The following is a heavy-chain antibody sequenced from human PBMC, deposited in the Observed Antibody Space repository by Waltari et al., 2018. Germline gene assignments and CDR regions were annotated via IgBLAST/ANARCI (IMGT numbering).Heavy chain of an antibody. CDR2: ISYDGSNK. Sequence: QVQLVESGGGVVQPGRSLRLSCAASGFTFSSYAMHWVRQAPGKGLEWVAVISYDGSNKYYADSVKGRFTISRDNSKNTLYLQMNSLRAEDTAVYYCASSYGGVIVNFDYWGQGTLVTVSS. J-gene: IGHJ4*02. CDR1: GFTFSSYA. V-gene: IGHV3-30*01. CDR3: ASSYGGVIVNFDY. D-gene: IGHD3-16*02.